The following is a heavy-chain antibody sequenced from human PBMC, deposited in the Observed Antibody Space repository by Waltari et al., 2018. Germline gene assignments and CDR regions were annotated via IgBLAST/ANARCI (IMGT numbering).Heavy chain of an antibody. CDR2: IVPHGGDT. CDR1: GYPFSAYY. D-gene: IGHD5-12*01. Sequence: QLHLVQSGAEVKKPGASVKISCKSSGYPFSAYYIHWVRQAPGRGLEWLCWIVPHGGDTYLAQKFEGRLTLTTDTSITTSYMELSGLTSDDTAVYYCAREGNGYDFDFWGQGTLVTVSS. V-gene: IGHV1-2*02. J-gene: IGHJ4*02. CDR3: AREGNGYDFDF.